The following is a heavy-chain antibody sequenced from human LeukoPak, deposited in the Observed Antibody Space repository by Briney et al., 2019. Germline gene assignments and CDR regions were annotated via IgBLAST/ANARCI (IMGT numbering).Heavy chain of an antibody. CDR1: GFTFCDYA. V-gene: IGHV3-49*03. Sequence: PGGSLRLSCTAPGFTFCDYAMSWFRQAPGEGLGWVGFIRSKAYGGTTEYAASVKGRFTISRDDSKSIAYLQMNSLKNEDTAVYYCTRDLPYYYDSSGYSGYWGQGTLVTVSS. J-gene: IGHJ4*02. CDR2: IRSKAYGGTT. D-gene: IGHD3-22*01. CDR3: TRDLPYYYDSSGYSGY.